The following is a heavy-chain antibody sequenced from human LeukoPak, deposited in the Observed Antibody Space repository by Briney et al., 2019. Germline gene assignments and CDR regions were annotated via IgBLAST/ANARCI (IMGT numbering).Heavy chain of an antibody. CDR3: ARDRDCGGDCYEYYFDY. Sequence: ASVKVSCKASGYTFTSYGISWVRQAPGQGLEWMGWISAYNGNTNYAQKLQGRVTMTTDTSTSTAYMELMSLRSDDTAVYYCARDRDCGGDCYEYYFDYWGQGTLVTVSS. CDR2: ISAYNGNT. D-gene: IGHD2-21*02. CDR1: GYTFTSYG. V-gene: IGHV1-18*01. J-gene: IGHJ4*02.